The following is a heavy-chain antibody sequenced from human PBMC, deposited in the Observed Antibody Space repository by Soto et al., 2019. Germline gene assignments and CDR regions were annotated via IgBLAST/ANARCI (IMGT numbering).Heavy chain of an antibody. CDR1: GGSISSYY. Sequence: SETLSLTCTVSGGSISSYYWSWIRQPPGKGLEWIGYIYYSGSTNYNPSLKSRVTISVDTSKNQFSLKLSSVTAADTAVYFCARSQYSACDLGFEYWCEGSLVTV. D-gene: IGHD5-12*01. J-gene: IGHJ4*02. CDR2: IYYSGST. CDR3: ARSQYSACDLGFEY. V-gene: IGHV4-59*01.